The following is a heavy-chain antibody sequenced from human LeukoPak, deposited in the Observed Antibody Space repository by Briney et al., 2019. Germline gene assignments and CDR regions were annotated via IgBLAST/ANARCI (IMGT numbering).Heavy chain of an antibody. CDR2: IKTDGSEK. D-gene: IGHD6-13*01. V-gene: IGHV3-7*03. CDR1: GFTFSSYW. J-gene: IGHJ4*02. CDR3: AKDFPFKYSSSWYRSY. Sequence: GGSLRLSCEASGFTFSSYWMSWVRQAPGKGLEWVANIKTDGSEKYYVDSVKGRFTISRDNAKNSLYLQMNSLRAEDTAVYYCAKDFPFKYSSSWYRSYWGQGTLVTVSS.